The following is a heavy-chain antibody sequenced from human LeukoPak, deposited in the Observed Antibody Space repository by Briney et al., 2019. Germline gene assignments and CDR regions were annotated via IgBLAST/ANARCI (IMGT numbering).Heavy chain of an antibody. CDR1: GGSISSGGYY. CDR2: IYHSGST. J-gene: IGHJ4*02. Sequence: SQTLSLTCTDSGGSISSGGYYWSWIRQPPGKGLEWIGYIYHSGSTYYNPSLKSRVTISVDRSKNHFSLKMSSVTAADTAVYYCARDIGGRYSWYYFDYWGRGTLVTVSS. D-gene: IGHD2-8*01. CDR3: ARDIGGRYSWYYFDY. V-gene: IGHV4-30-2*01.